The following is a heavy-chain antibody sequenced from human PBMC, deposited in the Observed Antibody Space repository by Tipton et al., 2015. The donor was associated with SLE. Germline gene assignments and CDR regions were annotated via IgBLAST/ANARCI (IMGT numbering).Heavy chain of an antibody. J-gene: IGHJ6*03. CDR1: GGSISSSSYY. CDR3: VKSVVVVSPRDYYYYMDV. CDR2: IYQSGST. V-gene: IGHV4-39*07. D-gene: IGHD2-15*01. Sequence: TLSLTCSVSGGSISSSSYYWGWIRQSPGKGLEWIGNIYQSGSTYYNPSLKSRVTISVDMSKNQFSLRLSSVTAADTGVYYCVKSVVVVSPRDYYYYMDVWGKGTTVTVSS.